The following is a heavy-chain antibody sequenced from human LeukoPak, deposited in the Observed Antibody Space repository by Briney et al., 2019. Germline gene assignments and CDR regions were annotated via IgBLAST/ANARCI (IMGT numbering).Heavy chain of an antibody. CDR1: GFTFSTYW. CDR3: ARAWDV. Sequence: GGSLRLSCVASGFTFSTYWMHWVRQAPGKGLVWVSRISSDGSTTTYADSVKGRFTISRDNAKNTVYLEMNSLRAEDTAVYYCARAWDVWGKGTTVTISS. J-gene: IGHJ6*04. V-gene: IGHV3-74*01. CDR2: ISSDGSTT.